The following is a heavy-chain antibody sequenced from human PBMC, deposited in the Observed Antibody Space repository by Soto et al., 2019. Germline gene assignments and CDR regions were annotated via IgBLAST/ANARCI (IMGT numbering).Heavy chain of an antibody. V-gene: IGHV3-23*01. D-gene: IGHD2-15*01. CDR1: GLTFSTSA. CDR2: ISASGRST. CDR3: AKDPPSEKLQPDYGMDV. Sequence: GGSLRLSCAASGLTFSTSAMSWVRQAPGKGLEWVSLISASGRSTDYADSVKGRFTISRDNSKSTVYLQMNSLSADDTAVYYCAKDPPSEKLQPDYGMDVWGQGTTVTVSS. J-gene: IGHJ6*02.